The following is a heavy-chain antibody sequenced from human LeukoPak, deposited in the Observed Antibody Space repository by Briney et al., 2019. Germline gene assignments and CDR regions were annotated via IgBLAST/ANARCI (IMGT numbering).Heavy chain of an antibody. CDR3: ANTVRSVSYYDFWSGYHGC. Sequence: PGGSLRLSCAASGFTFSNYAMSWVRQAPGKGLEWVSVTSASGGNTNYADPVKGRFTISRDNSKNTLYLQMNSLRGEDTAVYYCANTVRSVSYYDFWSGYHGCWGQGTLVTVSS. CDR2: TSASGGNT. V-gene: IGHV3-23*01. CDR1: GFTFSNYA. J-gene: IGHJ4*02. D-gene: IGHD3-3*01.